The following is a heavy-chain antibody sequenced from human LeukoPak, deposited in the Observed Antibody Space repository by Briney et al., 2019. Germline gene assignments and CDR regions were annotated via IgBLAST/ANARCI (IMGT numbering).Heavy chain of an antibody. Sequence: GGSLRLSCAASGFTFSSYAMSWVRQAPGKGLEWVSAISGSGGSTYYADSVKGRFTISRDNSKNTLYLQMNSLRAEDTAVYYCASNAGWYSSGAADYWGQGTLVTVSS. V-gene: IGHV3-23*01. CDR2: ISGSGGST. J-gene: IGHJ4*02. CDR3: ASNAGWYSSGAADY. CDR1: GFTFSSYA. D-gene: IGHD6-19*01.